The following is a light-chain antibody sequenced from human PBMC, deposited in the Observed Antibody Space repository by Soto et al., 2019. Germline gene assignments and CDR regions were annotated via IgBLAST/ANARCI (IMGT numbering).Light chain of an antibody. Sequence: DIQMTQSPSSLSASVGDRATITCLASQGISNYLAWYQQKPGKVPKLLIYVASTLQSGVPSRFSGSGSGTDFTLTISSLQPEDVATYCCQKYNSVPLTFGGGTQVEIK. CDR3: QKYNSVPLT. J-gene: IGKJ4*01. CDR1: QGISNY. V-gene: IGKV1-27*01. CDR2: VAS.